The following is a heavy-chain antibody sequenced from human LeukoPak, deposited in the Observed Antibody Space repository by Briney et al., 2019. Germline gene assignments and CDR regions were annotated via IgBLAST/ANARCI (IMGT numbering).Heavy chain of an antibody. V-gene: IGHV3-11*01. CDR3: ARDRGGGTYYIT. J-gene: IGHJ4*02. D-gene: IGHD1-26*01. CDR2: ISSSGSTI. Sequence: GGSLRLSCAASGFTFSDYYMSWIRQAPGKGLEWVSYISSSGSTIYYADSVKGRFTISRDNAKNSLSLQMNSLRTDDTAVYYCARDRGGGTYYITWGQGTLVTVSS. CDR1: GFTFSDYY.